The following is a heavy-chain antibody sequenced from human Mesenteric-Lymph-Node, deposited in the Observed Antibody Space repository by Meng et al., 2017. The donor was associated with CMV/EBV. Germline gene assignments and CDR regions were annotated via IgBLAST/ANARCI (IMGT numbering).Heavy chain of an antibody. CDR2: INHSGST. CDR3: ARHQRWLKSEGGFNY. J-gene: IGHJ4*02. V-gene: IGHV4-34*01. CDR1: GGSFSGYY. Sequence: GQLQQWGAGRLKPSETLSLTCAVYGGSFSGYYWSWIRQPPGKGLEWIGEINHSGSTNYNPSLKSRVTISVDTSKNQFSLKLSSVTAADTAVYYCARHQRWLKSEGGFNYWDQGTLVTVSS. D-gene: IGHD4-23*01.